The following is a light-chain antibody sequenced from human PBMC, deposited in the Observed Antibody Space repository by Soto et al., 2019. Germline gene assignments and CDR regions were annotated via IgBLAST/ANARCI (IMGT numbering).Light chain of an antibody. CDR2: AAS. CDR1: QGIDTY. V-gene: IGKV1-9*01. Sequence: QLTQSPSSLSASVGDRVTITCRASQGIDTYLAWYQQKPGKAPKLLIYAASTPQNGVPSRFSGRGSGTDFTLTISSLQPEDFATYYCQQLNSFPWTFGQGTKVEIK. CDR3: QQLNSFPWT. J-gene: IGKJ1*01.